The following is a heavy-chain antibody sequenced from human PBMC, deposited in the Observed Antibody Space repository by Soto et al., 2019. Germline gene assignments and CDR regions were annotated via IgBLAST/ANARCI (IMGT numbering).Heavy chain of an antibody. Sequence: GGSLRLSCAASGFTFSSYAMSWVRQAPGKGLEWVSAISGSGGSTYYADSVKGRFTISRDNSKNTLYLQMNSLRAEDTAVYYCAKDSIRYFDWFRAGRGYWGQGTLVTVSS. V-gene: IGHV3-23*01. D-gene: IGHD3-9*01. J-gene: IGHJ4*02. CDR3: AKDSIRYFDWFRAGRGY. CDR1: GFTFSSYA. CDR2: ISGSGGST.